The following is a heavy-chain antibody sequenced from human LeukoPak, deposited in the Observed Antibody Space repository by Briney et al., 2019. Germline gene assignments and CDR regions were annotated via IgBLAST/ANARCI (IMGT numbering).Heavy chain of an antibody. Sequence: GESLKISCKGSGYSFPNYWIGWVRQMPGKGLEWMGIIYPDNSDIRYSPSFQGQVTISADKSISTAYLQWSSLKASDTAIYYCAKRGATVNVFNIWGKGTMVTVSS. CDR2: IYPDNSDI. V-gene: IGHV5-51*01. CDR3: AKRGATVNVFNI. CDR1: GYSFPNYW. D-gene: IGHD1-26*01. J-gene: IGHJ3*02.